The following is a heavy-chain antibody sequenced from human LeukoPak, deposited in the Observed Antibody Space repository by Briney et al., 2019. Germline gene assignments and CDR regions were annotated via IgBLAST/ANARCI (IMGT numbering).Heavy chain of an antibody. D-gene: IGHD2-15*01. V-gene: IGHV3-21*01. CDR2: ISDSSTYI. Sequence: NPGGSLRLSCAASGFTFSSYSMNWVRQAPGKGLEWGSSISDSSTYIFNADPVQGRFTISRDDAKNSLYLQMNSLRVDDTAVYYCVRVVYCSGGTCSYYFDYWGQGTLVTVSS. CDR3: VRVVYCSGGTCSYYFDY. J-gene: IGHJ4*02. CDR1: GFTFSSYS.